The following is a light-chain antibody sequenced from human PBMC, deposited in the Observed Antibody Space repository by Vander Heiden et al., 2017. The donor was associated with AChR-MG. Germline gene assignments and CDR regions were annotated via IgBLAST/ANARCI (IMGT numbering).Light chain of an antibody. Sequence: QSALTQPPSASGSPGPSVTISCTGTSSDVGGYNYVSWYQQHPGKAPKVMIYEISKRPSGVPDRFSGSKSGNTASLTVSGLQAEDEADYYCSSYAGSNNLVVFGGGTKLTVL. CDR3: SSYAGSNNLVV. V-gene: IGLV2-8*01. J-gene: IGLJ2*01. CDR1: SSDVGGYNY. CDR2: EIS.